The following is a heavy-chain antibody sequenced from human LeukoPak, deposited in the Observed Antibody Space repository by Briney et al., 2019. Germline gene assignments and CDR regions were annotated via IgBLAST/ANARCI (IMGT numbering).Heavy chain of an antibody. CDR2: FDPEDGET. CDR1: GGTFSSYA. D-gene: IGHD3-10*01. J-gene: IGHJ3*02. Sequence: ASVKVSCKASGGTFSSYAISWVRQAPGKGLEWMGGFDPEDGETIYAQKFQGRVTMTEDTSTDTAYMELSSLRSEDTAVYYCATGEVPDAFDIWGQGTMVTVSS. V-gene: IGHV1-24*01. CDR3: ATGEVPDAFDI.